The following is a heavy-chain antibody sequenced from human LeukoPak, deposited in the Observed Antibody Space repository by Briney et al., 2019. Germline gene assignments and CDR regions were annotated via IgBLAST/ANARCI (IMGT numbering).Heavy chain of an antibody. CDR1: GDSVSSNSAT. CDR2: TYYRSEWFN. V-gene: IGHV6-1*01. D-gene: IGHD6-25*01. J-gene: IGHJ5*01. CDR3: ARIITAAADS. Sequence: SQTLSLTCAISGDSVSSNSATWNWIRQSPSRGLEWLGRTYYRSEWFNDYAVSVQSRITIDPDTSKNHFSLHLSSVTPEDTAMYYCARIITAAADSWSQGTLVTVSS.